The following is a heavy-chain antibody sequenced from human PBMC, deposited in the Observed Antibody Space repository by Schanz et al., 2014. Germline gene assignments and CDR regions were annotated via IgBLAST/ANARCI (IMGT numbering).Heavy chain of an antibody. CDR1: GFTFSSYA. Sequence: DVQLLESGGGLVQPGGSLRLSCAASGFTFSSYAMSWVRQAPGKGLEWVSYICSSGNTIYYADSVKGRFTISRDNAKNSLYLQMNSLKTEDTAMYYCARRASCSRIGCPFDSWGQGTLVTVSS. V-gene: IGHV3-48*03. CDR3: ARRASCSRIGCPFDS. D-gene: IGHD2-2*01. CDR2: ICSSGNTI. J-gene: IGHJ4*02.